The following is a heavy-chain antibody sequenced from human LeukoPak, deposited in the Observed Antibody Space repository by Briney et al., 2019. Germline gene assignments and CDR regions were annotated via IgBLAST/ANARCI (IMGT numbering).Heavy chain of an antibody. CDR3: ARDLYDSSGYYYGY. D-gene: IGHD3-22*01. CDR2: INSDGSST. Sequence: GGSLRLSCAASGFTFSSYWMHWVRHAPGKGLVWVSRINSDGSSTTYADSVKGRFTISRDNAKNTLYLQMNSLRAEDTAVYYCARDLYDSSGYYYGYWGQGTLVTVSS. V-gene: IGHV3-74*01. J-gene: IGHJ4*02. CDR1: GFTFSSYW.